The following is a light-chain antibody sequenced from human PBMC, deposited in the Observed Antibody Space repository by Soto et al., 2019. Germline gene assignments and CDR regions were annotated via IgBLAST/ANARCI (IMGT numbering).Light chain of an antibody. V-gene: IGKV1-5*03. CDR2: EAS. CDR3: QKYNNFWT. Sequence: DIQMTQFPSALSASVGDRVTITCRASQSVNIWLAWYQQKPGKAPKLLISEASTVETGVPARFSGSGSGTQFALTISSLQPDDLATYYSQKYNNFWTFGQGTKVQIK. CDR1: QSVNIW. J-gene: IGKJ1*01.